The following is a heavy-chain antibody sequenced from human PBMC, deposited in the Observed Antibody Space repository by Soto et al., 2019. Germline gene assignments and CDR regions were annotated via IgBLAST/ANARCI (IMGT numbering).Heavy chain of an antibody. Sequence: GSLRLSCAVSGFTFSNYWMTWVRQAPGKGLEWVAYMNQDGSQIYYVDSLRCRFTISRDNAKNSLYLQMNSLGVDDTAVYYCARDRGPNTPDYWGQGTLVTVSS. D-gene: IGHD2-2*02. J-gene: IGHJ4*02. V-gene: IGHV3-7*01. CDR2: MNQDGSQI. CDR3: ARDRGPNTPDY. CDR1: GFTFSNYW.